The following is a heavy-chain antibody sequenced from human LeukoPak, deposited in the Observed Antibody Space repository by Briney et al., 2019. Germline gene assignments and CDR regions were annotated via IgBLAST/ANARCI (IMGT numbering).Heavy chain of an antibody. J-gene: IGHJ4*02. V-gene: IGHV3-23*01. CDR1: GFTFSSYA. CDR3: AKARTTVTAIVPFDY. D-gene: IGHD4-17*01. Sequence: GWSLRLSCAASGFTFSSYAMSWVRQAPGKGLEWVSTFSASSAYTYYADSVKGRFTISRDDSKNTLYLQMNSLRAEDTAIYYCAKARTTVTAIVPFDYWGQGTLVTVSS. CDR2: FSASSAYT.